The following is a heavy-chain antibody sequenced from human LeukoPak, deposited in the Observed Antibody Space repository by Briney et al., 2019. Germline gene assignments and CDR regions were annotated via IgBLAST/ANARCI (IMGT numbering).Heavy chain of an antibody. Sequence: ASVKVSCKASGGTFSSYTITWVRQAPGQGLEWVGRVIPFLGITNYAQKFQGRVTITADKSTSTAYMELSSLRSEDTAIYYCAAGDGNYGDYINYWGQGTLVTVSS. J-gene: IGHJ4*02. V-gene: IGHV1-69*02. CDR1: GGTFSSYT. CDR2: VIPFLGIT. D-gene: IGHD4-17*01. CDR3: AAGDGNYGDYINY.